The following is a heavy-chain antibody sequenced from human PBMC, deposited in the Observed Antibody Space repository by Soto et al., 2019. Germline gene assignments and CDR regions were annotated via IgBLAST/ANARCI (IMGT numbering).Heavy chain of an antibody. Sequence: GGSLRLSCAASGFTFSDYYMSWIRQAPGKGLEWVSYISSSGSTIYYADSVKGRFTISRDNAKNSLYLQMNSLRAEDTAVYYCARDLLELRSWFNPWGQGTLVTVSS. V-gene: IGHV3-11*01. J-gene: IGHJ5*02. CDR1: GFTFSDYY. CDR2: ISSSGSTI. CDR3: ARDLLELRSWFNP. D-gene: IGHD1-7*01.